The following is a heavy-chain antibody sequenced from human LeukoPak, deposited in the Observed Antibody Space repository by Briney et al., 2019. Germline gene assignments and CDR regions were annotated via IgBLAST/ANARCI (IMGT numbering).Heavy chain of an antibody. Sequence: GGSLRLSCAASGFTFDDYAMHWVRQAPGKGLEWVSLISGDGDSTYYADSVKGRFTISRDNSKNSLYLQMNSLRTEDTALYYCASSVAPGYWGQGTLVTVSS. CDR3: ASSVAPGY. V-gene: IGHV3-43*02. D-gene: IGHD6-19*01. J-gene: IGHJ4*02. CDR2: ISGDGDST. CDR1: GFTFDDYA.